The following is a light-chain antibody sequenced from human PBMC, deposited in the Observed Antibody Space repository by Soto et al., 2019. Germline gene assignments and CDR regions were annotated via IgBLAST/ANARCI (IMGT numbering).Light chain of an antibody. CDR1: SSNIGSNT. J-gene: IGLJ1*01. CDR2: SNS. Sequence: QSALIHPPSASGTPGQRVTISCSGRSSNIGSNTVNWYQHLPGAAPRLLIYSNSQRPSGVPDRFSGSKSGTSASLAISGLRSDDEADYYCGSWGDSLNSFFVFGTGTKVTVL. V-gene: IGLV1-44*01. CDR3: GSWGDSLNSFFV.